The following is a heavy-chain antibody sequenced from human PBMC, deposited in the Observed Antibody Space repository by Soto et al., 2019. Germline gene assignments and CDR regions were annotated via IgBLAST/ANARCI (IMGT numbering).Heavy chain of an antibody. J-gene: IGHJ4*02. CDR3: AREAGRDSSGSEFDY. CDR1: GGSISSYY. CDR2: IYTSGST. D-gene: IGHD3-22*01. V-gene: IGHV4-4*07. Sequence: SETLSLTCTVSGGSISSYYWSWIRQPAGKGLEWIGRIYTSGSTNYNPSLKSRVTVSVDTSKNQFSLKLSSVTAADTAVYYCAREAGRDSSGSEFDYWGQGTLVTVSS.